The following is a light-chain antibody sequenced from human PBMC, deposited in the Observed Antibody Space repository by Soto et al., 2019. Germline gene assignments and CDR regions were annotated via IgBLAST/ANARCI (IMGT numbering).Light chain of an antibody. CDR1: ASDIGGYNF. Sequence: QSALTQPPSASGSPGQSVAISCTGTASDIGGYNFVSWYQQHPGKAPKLMIYEVNKRPSGVPDRFSGSKSGNTASLTVSGLQAQDEADYYCIAHGGTNPYVFGTGTKLTVL. J-gene: IGLJ1*01. V-gene: IGLV2-8*01. CDR3: IAHGGTNPYV. CDR2: EVN.